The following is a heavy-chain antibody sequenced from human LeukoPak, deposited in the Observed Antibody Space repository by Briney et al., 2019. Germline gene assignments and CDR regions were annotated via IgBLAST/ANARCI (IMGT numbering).Heavy chain of an antibody. CDR1: GGSISSSNW. CDR3: ARVGDYYDSSGYYLGPSLDY. D-gene: IGHD3-22*01. J-gene: IGHJ4*02. Sequence: SGTLSLTCAVSGGSISSSNWWSWVRQPPGKGLEWIGEVYHSGSTNYNPSLKSRVSMSVDKSKNHFSLNLRSVTAADTAVYYCARVGDYYDSSGYYLGPSLDYWGQGTLVTVSS. CDR2: VYHSGST. V-gene: IGHV4-4*02.